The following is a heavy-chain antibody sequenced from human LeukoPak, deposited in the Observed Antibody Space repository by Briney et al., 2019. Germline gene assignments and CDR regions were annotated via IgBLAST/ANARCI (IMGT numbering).Heavy chain of an antibody. CDR1: GFTFSSYS. CDR3: ARDPEIAYDSSGYYGTDY. Sequence: KPGGSLRLSCAASGFTFSSYSMNWVRQAPGKGLEWVSSISSSSSYIYYADSVKGRFTISRDNAKNPLYLQMNSLRAEDTAVYYCARDPEIAYDSSGYYGTDYWGQGTLVTVSS. D-gene: IGHD3-22*01. J-gene: IGHJ4*02. V-gene: IGHV3-21*01. CDR2: ISSSSSYI.